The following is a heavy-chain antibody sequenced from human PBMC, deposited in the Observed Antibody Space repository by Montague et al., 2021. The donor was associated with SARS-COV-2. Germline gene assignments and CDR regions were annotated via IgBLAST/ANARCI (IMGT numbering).Heavy chain of an antibody. D-gene: IGHD3-10*01. CDR3: ARDQRRYGSRSYYGPHYYYYGMDV. Sequence: SLRLSCAASGFTVSSNYMSWVRQAPGKGLEWVSVIYSGGSTYYADSVKGRFTISRDNSKNTLYLQMNSLRAEDTAVYYCARDQRRYGSRSYYGPHYYYYGMDVWGQGTTVTVSS. CDR1: GFTVSSNY. CDR2: IYSGGST. V-gene: IGHV3-66*02. J-gene: IGHJ6*02.